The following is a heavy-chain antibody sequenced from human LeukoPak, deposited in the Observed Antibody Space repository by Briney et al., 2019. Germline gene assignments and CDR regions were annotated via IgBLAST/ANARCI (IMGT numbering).Heavy chain of an antibody. V-gene: IGHV1-69*05. CDR1: GGTFSSYA. CDR3: VCGSFVVVPAAHTGYYYYMDV. CDR2: IIPIFGTA. D-gene: IGHD2-2*01. J-gene: IGHJ6*03. Sequence: GSSVKVSCKASGGTFSSYAISWVRQAPGQGREWMGGIIPIFGTANYAQKFQGRVTITTDESTSTAYMELSSLRSEDTAVYYCVCGSFVVVPAAHTGYYYYMDVWGKGTTVTVSS.